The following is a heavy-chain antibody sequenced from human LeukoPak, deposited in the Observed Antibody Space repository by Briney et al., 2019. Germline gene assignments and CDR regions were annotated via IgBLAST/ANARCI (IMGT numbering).Heavy chain of an antibody. D-gene: IGHD6-13*01. CDR1: GFTFSSYG. Sequence: GGSLRLSCAASGFTFSSYGMHWVRQAPGKGLEWVAVISYDGSNKYYADSVKGRFTISRDNSKNTLYLQMNGLRAEDTAVYYCARESAAGTGGYWGQGTLATVSS. CDR2: ISYDGSNK. J-gene: IGHJ4*02. V-gene: IGHV3-30*03. CDR3: ARESAAGTGGY.